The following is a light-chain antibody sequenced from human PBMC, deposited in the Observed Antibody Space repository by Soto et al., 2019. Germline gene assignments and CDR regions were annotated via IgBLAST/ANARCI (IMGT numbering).Light chain of an antibody. CDR1: SSNIGAGYD. V-gene: IGLV1-40*01. Sequence: QSVLTQPPSVSGAPGQRVTISCTGSSSNIGAGYDVHWYQQLPGTATKLLIYGNSNRPSGVPDRFSGSKSGTSASLAITGLQAEDEADYYCRSYVISQRGWVFGEGTTLTVL. CDR3: RSYVISQRGWV. J-gene: IGLJ3*02. CDR2: GNS.